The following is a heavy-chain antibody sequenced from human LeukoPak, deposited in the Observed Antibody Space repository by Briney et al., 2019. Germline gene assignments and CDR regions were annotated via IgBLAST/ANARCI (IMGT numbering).Heavy chain of an antibody. Sequence: PGKSLRLSCATSGFIFSGYGMHWVRQAPGKGLEWVTVIWSDGSNKYYADSVKGRFTISRDNSKNTLYLQMNSLRAEDTAVYYCVRGYYAGRGHHFEYWGQGTLVTVSS. D-gene: IGHD3-22*01. CDR2: IWSDGSNK. V-gene: IGHV3-33*01. CDR1: GFIFSGYG. CDR3: VRGYYAGRGHHFEY. J-gene: IGHJ4*02.